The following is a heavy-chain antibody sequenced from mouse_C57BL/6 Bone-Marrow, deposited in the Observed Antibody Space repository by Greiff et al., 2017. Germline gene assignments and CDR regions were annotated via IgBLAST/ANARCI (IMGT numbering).Heavy chain of an antibody. J-gene: IGHJ2*01. V-gene: IGHV1-81*01. Sequence: QVQLKESGAELARPGASVKLSCKASGYTFTSYGISWVKQRTGQGLEWIGEIYPRSGNTYYNEKFKGKATLTADKSSSTAYMELRSLTSDDSAVYFCALLMGYYFYFDYWGQGTTLTVSS. D-gene: IGHD2-3*01. CDR1: GYTFTSYG. CDR3: ALLMGYYFYFDY. CDR2: IYPRSGNT.